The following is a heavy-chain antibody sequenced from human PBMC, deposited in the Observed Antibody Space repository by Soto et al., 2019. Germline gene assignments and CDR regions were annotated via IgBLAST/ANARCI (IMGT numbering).Heavy chain of an antibody. Sequence: QVHLQQWGAGLVRPSETLFLTCAVYGGSLNGFQWSWIRQAPGKRLEWIGQIDHGGSANYNPSLKSRVMLSVDSSKSQLSLTVTSVTAADSAVYYCAREVPGTDYYYMDVWGKGTTVTVSS. D-gene: IGHD3-10*01. CDR3: AREVPGTDYYYMDV. V-gene: IGHV4-34*01. CDR1: GGSLNGFQ. CDR2: IDHGGSA. J-gene: IGHJ6*03.